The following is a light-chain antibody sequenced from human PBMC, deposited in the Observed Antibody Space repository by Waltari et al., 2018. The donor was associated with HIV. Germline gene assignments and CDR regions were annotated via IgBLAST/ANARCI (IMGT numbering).Light chain of an antibody. CDR3: GVWDDSLNGQV. CDR2: TKN. V-gene: IGLV1-44*01. J-gene: IGLJ2*01. CDR1: SPNIGRNT. Sequence: QSVLTQPPSASGTPGQRVTISCSGRSPNIGRNTVNWYQQLPGTAPKLIIYTKNQRPSWVPDRFSGSKSGTSASLAISGLHSDDEAHYYCGVWDDSLNGQVFGGGTKLTVL.